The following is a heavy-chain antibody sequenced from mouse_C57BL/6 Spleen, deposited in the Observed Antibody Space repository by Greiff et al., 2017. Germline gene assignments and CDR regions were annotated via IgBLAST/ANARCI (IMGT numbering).Heavy chain of an antibody. V-gene: IGHV1-84*01. CDR3: ARNGDGYPDY. D-gene: IGHD2-3*01. J-gene: IGHJ2*01. CDR1: GYTFTDYY. CDR2: IYPGSGNT. Sequence: LMESGPELVKPGASVKISCKASGYTFTDYYINWVKQRPGQGLAWIGWIYPGSGNTKYNEKFKGKATLTVDTSSSTAYMQLSSLTSEDSAVYFCARNGDGYPDYWGQGTTLTVSS.